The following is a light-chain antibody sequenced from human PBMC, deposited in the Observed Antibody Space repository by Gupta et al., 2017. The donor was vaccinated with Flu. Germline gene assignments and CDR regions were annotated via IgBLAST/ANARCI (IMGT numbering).Light chain of an antibody. V-gene: IGKV1-6*01. CDR3: VQDFNYPWT. Sequence: AIQMTQSPSSLSASVRDRVTITCRASQGIGNDLGWYQQKPGKAPKLLIYSASTLQRGVPSRFTGSGSGTDFTLTITSLQPEDFATYYCVQDFNYPWTFGQGTKVEVK. CDR2: SAS. CDR1: QGIGND. J-gene: IGKJ1*01.